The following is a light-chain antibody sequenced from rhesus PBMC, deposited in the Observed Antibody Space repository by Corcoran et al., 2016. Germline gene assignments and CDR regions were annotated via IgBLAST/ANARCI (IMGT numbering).Light chain of an antibody. CDR3: QHNYDTPLT. CDR1: ENVNNY. Sequence: DIQMTQSPSSLSASVGDRVTITCRTSENVNNYLNWYQQKPGKAPKLLIYQASTLQSGVPSRFSASGSGTDYTFTISSLQSEDVATYYCQHNYDTPLTFGGGTKVEIK. V-gene: IGKV1-74*01. CDR2: QAS. J-gene: IGKJ4*01.